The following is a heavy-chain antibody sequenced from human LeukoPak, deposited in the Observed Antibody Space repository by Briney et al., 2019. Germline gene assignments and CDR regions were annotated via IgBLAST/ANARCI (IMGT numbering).Heavy chain of an antibody. CDR3: ARDSRGYGDYVGALYYFDY. CDR1: GFTFSSYA. V-gene: IGHV3-33*01. J-gene: IGHJ4*02. D-gene: IGHD4-17*01. Sequence: GRSLRLSCAASGFTFSSYAMHWVRQAPGKGLEWVAVIWYDGSNKYYADSVKGRFTISRDNSKKTLYLQMNSLRAEDTAVYYCARDSRGYGDYVGALYYFDYWSQGTLVTVSS. CDR2: IWYDGSNK.